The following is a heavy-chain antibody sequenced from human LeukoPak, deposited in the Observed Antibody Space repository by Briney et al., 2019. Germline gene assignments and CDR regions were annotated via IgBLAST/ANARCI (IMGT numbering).Heavy chain of an antibody. V-gene: IGHV3-30*02. CDR1: EFTFSDYS. CDR2: IRYDGNTK. J-gene: IGHJ4*02. CDR3: AKDYEFRGSNPMVFDY. D-gene: IGHD1-26*01. Sequence: GGSLRLSCAASEFTFSDYSMNWVRQAPGKGLEWVAFIRYDGNTKYYADSVKGRFTISRDNSKNTLYLQMNSLRAEDTAVYYCAKDYEFRGSNPMVFDYWGQGSLVTVSS.